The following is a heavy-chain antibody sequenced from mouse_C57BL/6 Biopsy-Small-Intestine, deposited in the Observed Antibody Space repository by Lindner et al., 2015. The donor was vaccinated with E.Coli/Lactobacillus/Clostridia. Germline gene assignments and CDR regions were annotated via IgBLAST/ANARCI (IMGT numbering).Heavy chain of an antibody. Sequence: VQLQESGPELVKPGASVRISCKASGYAFSSSWMNWVSQRPGKGLEWIGRIYPGDGDTNYHGRFKGRATLTADKSSSTAYMQLNSLTSEDSAVYFCARGYLGIFDYWGQGTTLTVSS. D-gene: IGHD3-1*01. CDR2: IYPGDGDT. CDR3: ARGYLGIFDY. J-gene: IGHJ2*01. V-gene: IGHV1-82*01. CDR1: GYAFSSSW.